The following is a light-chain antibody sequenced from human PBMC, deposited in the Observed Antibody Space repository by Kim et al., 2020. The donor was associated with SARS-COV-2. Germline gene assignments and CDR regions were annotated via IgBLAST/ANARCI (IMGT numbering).Light chain of an antibody. CDR1: QSLSSNY. J-gene: IGKJ4*01. CDR3: QQYLTSPLT. Sequence: PGERATLSCRASQSLSSNYFAWYRNKPGQAPRLLIYGASSRATGVSDRFSGSGSGTDFTLTISRLEPEDSAVYYCQQYLTSPLTFGGGTKVEIK. CDR2: GAS. V-gene: IGKV3-20*01.